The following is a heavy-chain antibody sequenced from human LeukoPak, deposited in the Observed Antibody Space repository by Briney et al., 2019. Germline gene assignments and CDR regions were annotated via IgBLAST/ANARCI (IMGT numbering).Heavy chain of an antibody. CDR3: AKEGGYYINWFDP. CDR2: ITGTGGNT. D-gene: IGHD3-22*01. CDR1: GFTFNSYA. Sequence: PGGSLRLSCAASGFTFNSYAMTWVRQAPGQGLEWVSAITGTGGNTYYADSVKGRFTISRDNSKNTLFLQLNSLRAEDTAVYYCAKEGGYYINWFDPWGQGTLVTVSS. J-gene: IGHJ5*02. V-gene: IGHV3-23*01.